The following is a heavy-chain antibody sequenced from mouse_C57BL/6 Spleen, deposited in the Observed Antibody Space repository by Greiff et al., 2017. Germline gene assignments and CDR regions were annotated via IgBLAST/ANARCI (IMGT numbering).Heavy chain of an antibody. CDR2: IYPGDGDT. V-gene: IGHV1-80*01. CDR1: GYAFSSYW. Sequence: VKVVESGAELVKPGASVKISCKASGYAFSSYWMNWVKQRPGKGLEWIGQIYPGDGDTNYNGKFKGKATLTADKSSSTAYMQLSSLTSEDSAVYFCARGYGSSYGAYAMDYWGQGTSVTVSS. CDR3: ARGYGSSYGAYAMDY. J-gene: IGHJ4*01. D-gene: IGHD1-1*01.